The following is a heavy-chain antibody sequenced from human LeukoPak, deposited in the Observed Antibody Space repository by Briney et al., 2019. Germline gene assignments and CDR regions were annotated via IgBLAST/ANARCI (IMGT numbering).Heavy chain of an antibody. D-gene: IGHD3-22*01. CDR2: ISGSDDTT. J-gene: IGHJ4*02. CDR1: GFTFSSSG. V-gene: IGHV3-23*01. Sequence: PGGSLRLSCAASGFTFSSSGVSWVRQAPGKGLEWVSSISGSDDTTYYADSVKGRFTISRDNSKNTLYLQMNSLRAEDTAVYYCARDRDSSGYLDYWGQGTLVTVSS. CDR3: ARDRDSSGYLDY.